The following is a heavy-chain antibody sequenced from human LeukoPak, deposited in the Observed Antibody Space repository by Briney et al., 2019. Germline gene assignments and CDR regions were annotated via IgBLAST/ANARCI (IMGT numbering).Heavy chain of an antibody. D-gene: IGHD3-9*01. J-gene: IGHJ4*02. Sequence: PSETLSLTCAVYGGSFSGYYWSWIRQPPGKGLEWIGEINHSGSTNYNPSLKSRVTISVDTSKNQFSLKLSSVTAADTAVYYCARSNSSDILTGPAADFDYWGQGTLVTVSS. CDR2: INHSGST. CDR1: GGSFSGYY. V-gene: IGHV4-34*01. CDR3: ARSNSSDILTGPAADFDY.